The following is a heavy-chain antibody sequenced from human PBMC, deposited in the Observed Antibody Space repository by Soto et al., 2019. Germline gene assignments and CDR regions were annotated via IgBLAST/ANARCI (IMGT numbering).Heavy chain of an antibody. V-gene: IGHV4-59*01. CDR2: IYYSGST. CDR3: ARVFGATVTTSRYYYGMDV. Sequence: KPSETLSLTCTVSGGSISSYYWGWIRQPPGKGLEWIGYIYYSGSTNYNPSLKSRVTISVDTSKNQFSLKLSSVTAADTAVYYCARVFGATVTTSRYYYGMDVWGQGTTVTVSS. J-gene: IGHJ6*02. D-gene: IGHD4-17*01. CDR1: GGSISSYY.